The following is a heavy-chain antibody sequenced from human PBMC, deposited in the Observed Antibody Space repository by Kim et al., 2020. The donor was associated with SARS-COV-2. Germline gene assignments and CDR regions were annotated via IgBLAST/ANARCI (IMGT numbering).Heavy chain of an antibody. V-gene: IGHV3-30*03. Sequence: RFTISRDNSKNTLYLQMNSLRAEDTAVYYCATGAVYGVVIEYYYYYGMDVWGQGTTVTVSS. CDR3: ATGAVYGVVIEYYYYYGMDV. D-gene: IGHD3-3*01. J-gene: IGHJ6*02.